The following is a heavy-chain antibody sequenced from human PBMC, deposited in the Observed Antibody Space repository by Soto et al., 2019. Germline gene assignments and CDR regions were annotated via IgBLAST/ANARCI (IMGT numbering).Heavy chain of an antibody. V-gene: IGHV4-31*03. CDR2: IYYSGTT. Sequence: SETLSLTCTVSGGSISSGGYYWSWIRQHPGTGLEWIGYIYYSGTTYFNPSLKSRASISLDTSKNEFSLKLTSVTAADTAVYYCARRALPQCINGVCYKDGFWDYWGQGALVTVSS. D-gene: IGHD2-8*01. CDR1: GGSISSGGYY. J-gene: IGHJ4*02. CDR3: ARRALPQCINGVCYKDGFWDY.